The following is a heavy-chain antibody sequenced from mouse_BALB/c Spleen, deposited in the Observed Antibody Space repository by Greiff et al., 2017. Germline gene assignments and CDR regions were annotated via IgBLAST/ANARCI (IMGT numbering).Heavy chain of an antibody. V-gene: IGHV3-2*02. J-gene: IGHJ4*01. CDR3: ARGAYYRYGGAMDY. Sequence: EVHLVESGPGLVKPSQSLSLTCTVTGYSITSDYAWNWIRQFPGNKLEWMGYISYSGSTSYNPSLKSRISITRDTSKNQFFLQLNSVTTEDTATYYCARGAYYRYGGAMDYWGQGTSVTVSS. CDR2: ISYSGST. CDR1: GYSITSDYA. D-gene: IGHD2-14*01.